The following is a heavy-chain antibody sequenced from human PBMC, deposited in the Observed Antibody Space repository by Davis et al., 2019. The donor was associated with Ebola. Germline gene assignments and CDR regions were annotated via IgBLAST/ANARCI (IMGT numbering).Heavy chain of an antibody. Sequence: SETLSLTCTVSGGSISSYYWSWIRQPPGKGLEWIGYIYYSGSTNYNPSLKSRVTISVDTSKNQFSLKLSSVTAADTAVYYCARTTTTVTTLGDYYYGMDVWGQGTTVTVSS. CDR3: ARTTTTVTTLGDYYYGMDV. V-gene: IGHV4-59*01. D-gene: IGHD4-17*01. CDR2: IYYSGST. CDR1: GGSISSYY. J-gene: IGHJ6*02.